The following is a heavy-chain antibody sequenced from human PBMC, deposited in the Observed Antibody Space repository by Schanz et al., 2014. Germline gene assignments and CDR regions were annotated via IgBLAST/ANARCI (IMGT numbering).Heavy chain of an antibody. V-gene: IGHV3-30-3*01. CDR3: ARANYRRKINFDY. CDR1: GFTFSSYA. Sequence: QVQLVESGGGVVQFGRSLRLSCAASGFTFSSYAMHWVRQAPGKGLEWVAVISYDGRNKYYADSVKGRFTMSRDNSKNTLYLQMNSLRAEDTAVYYCARANYRRKINFDYWGRGTLVTVSS. CDR2: ISYDGRNK. D-gene: IGHD3-10*01. J-gene: IGHJ4*02.